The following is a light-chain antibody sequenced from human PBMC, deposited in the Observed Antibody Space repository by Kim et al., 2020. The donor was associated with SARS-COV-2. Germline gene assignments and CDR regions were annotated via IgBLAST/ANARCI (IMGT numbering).Light chain of an antibody. CDR2: DVN. CDR1: SNDVGGYNY. V-gene: IGLV2-14*04. J-gene: IGLJ2*01. Sequence: GQSLTISCTRTSNDVGGYNYVSWYQQHPDNAPKLIIYDVNNRPSGVSNRFSGSKSGNTASLTISGLQAEDEADYYCSSYSNSNTLIFGGGTQLTVL. CDR3: SSYSNSNTLI.